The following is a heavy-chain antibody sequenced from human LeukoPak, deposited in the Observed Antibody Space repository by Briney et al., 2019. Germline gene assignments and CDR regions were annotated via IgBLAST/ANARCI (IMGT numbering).Heavy chain of an antibody. J-gene: IGHJ6*03. CDR1: GYTFTSYA. V-gene: IGHV1-3*03. CDR3: ARAGQNREDYYYMDV. D-gene: IGHD5-24*01. CDR2: INAGNGNT. Sequence: ASVKVSCKASGYTFTSYAMHWVRQAPGQRLEWMGWINAGNGNTKYSQEFQGRVTITRDTSASTAYMELSSLRSEDMAVYYCARAGQNREDYYYMDVWGKGTTATVSS.